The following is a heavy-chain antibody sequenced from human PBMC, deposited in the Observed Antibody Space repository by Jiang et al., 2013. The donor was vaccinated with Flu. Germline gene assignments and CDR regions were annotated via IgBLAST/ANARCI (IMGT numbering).Heavy chain of an antibody. CDR2: IYYSGST. D-gene: IGHD5-18*01. CDR3: ARCYSYEEVARLREYYFDY. V-gene: IGHV4-39*01. CDR1: GGSISSSSYY. Sequence: SLTCTVSGGSISSSSYYWGWIRQPPGKGLEWIGNIYYSGSTYYNPSLKSRVTISVDTSKNQFSLKLSSVTAADTAVYYCARCYSYEEVARLREYYFDYWGQGTLVTVSS. J-gene: IGHJ4*02.